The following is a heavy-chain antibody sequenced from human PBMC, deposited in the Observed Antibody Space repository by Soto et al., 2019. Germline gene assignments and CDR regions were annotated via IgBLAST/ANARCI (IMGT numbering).Heavy chain of an antibody. D-gene: IGHD1-26*01. J-gene: IGHJ6*02. CDR3: ARDGKFYYYYYGMDV. CDR2: ISSGIDTV. V-gene: IGHV3-48*02. CDR1: GFTFFTYS. Sequence: GSLRLSCAASGFTFFTYSMHWVRQAPGKGLEWISYISSGIDTVYYADSVKGRFTISRDNAKNSLDLQMNSLRYEDTAVYYCARDGKFYYYYYGMDVWGQGTTVTVSS.